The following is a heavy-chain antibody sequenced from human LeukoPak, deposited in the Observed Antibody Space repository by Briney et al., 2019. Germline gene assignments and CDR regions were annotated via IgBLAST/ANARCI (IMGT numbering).Heavy chain of an antibody. CDR1: GGSISSYY. D-gene: IGHD3-3*01. Sequence: SETLSLTCTVSGGSISSYYWSWIRQPPGKGLEWIGYIYYSGSTNYNPSLKSRVTISVDTSKNQFSLKLSSVTAADTAVYYCARHRPTIFGGCYMDVWGKGTTVTVSS. CDR2: IYYSGST. J-gene: IGHJ6*03. CDR3: ARHRPTIFGGCYMDV. V-gene: IGHV4-59*08.